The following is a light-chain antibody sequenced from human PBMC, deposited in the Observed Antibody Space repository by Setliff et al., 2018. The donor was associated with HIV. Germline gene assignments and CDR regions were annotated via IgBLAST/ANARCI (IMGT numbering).Light chain of an antibody. Sequence: QSALTQPPSASATPGQRVTISCSGSNSNIGSRTVNWYQKLPGTAPKLLIYGNNQRPSGVPDRFSGSQSGTSASLAISGLQSEDEADYYCAAWDDSLSGFVFGTGTKVTV. J-gene: IGLJ1*01. CDR1: NSNIGSRT. CDR3: AAWDDSLSGFV. V-gene: IGLV1-44*01. CDR2: GNN.